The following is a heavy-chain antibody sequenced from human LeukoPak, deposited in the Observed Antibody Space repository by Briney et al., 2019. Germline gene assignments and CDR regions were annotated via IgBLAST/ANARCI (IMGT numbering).Heavy chain of an antibody. D-gene: IGHD1-26*01. V-gene: IGHV3-30*18. J-gene: IGHJ4*02. CDR1: GFTFSNYG. Sequence: GGSLRLSCAASGFTFSNYGMHWVRQAPGKGLQWVAMISYHGTNQHYADSVRGRFTISRDNSKNTLYLQMDSLRAEDTAVYYCAKDLSGTYMVDYWGQGTLVTVSS. CDR3: AKDLSGTYMVDY. CDR2: ISYHGTNQ.